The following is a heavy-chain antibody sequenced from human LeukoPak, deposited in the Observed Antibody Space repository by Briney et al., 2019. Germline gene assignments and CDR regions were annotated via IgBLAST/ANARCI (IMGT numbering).Heavy chain of an antibody. J-gene: IGHJ4*02. CDR1: GFTFSSYA. Sequence: GGSLRLSCAASGFTFSSYAMSWVRQAPGKGLEWVSSISGSGVSTYYADSVKGRFTISSDNSKNTLFLQMNSLRAEDTAVYYCARGQGIAAFDYWGQGTLVTVSP. V-gene: IGHV3-23*01. CDR3: ARGQGIAAFDY. D-gene: IGHD6-25*01. CDR2: ISGSGVST.